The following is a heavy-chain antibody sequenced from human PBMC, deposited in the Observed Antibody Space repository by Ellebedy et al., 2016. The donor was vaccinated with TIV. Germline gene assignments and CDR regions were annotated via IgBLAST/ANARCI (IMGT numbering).Heavy chain of an antibody. D-gene: IGHD6-19*01. J-gene: IGHJ4*02. V-gene: IGHV3-7*01. CDR2: IKHDGSDT. CDR1: GFTFVSYC. Sequence: PGGSLRLSCAASGFTFVSYCMSWVRQAPGKGLEWVANIKHDGSDTYYVDSVKGRFTVSRDNAKNSVYLQMNSLRDEDTAVYYCAREPNGWYHFDSWGQGTLVTVSS. CDR3: AREPNGWYHFDS.